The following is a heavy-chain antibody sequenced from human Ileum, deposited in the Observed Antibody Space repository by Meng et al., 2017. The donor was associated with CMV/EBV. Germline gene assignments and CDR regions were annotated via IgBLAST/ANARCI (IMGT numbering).Heavy chain of an antibody. CDR3: ASQDIVVVPAVISNWFDP. Sequence: SETLSLTCTVSGGSISSSSYYWGWIRQPPGKGLEWIGSIYYSGSTYYNPSLKSRVTISVDTSKNQFSLKLSSVTAADTAVYYCASQDIVVVPAVISNWFDPWGQGTLVTVSS. CDR1: GGSISSSSYY. J-gene: IGHJ5*02. V-gene: IGHV4-39*07. D-gene: IGHD2-2*01. CDR2: IYYSGST.